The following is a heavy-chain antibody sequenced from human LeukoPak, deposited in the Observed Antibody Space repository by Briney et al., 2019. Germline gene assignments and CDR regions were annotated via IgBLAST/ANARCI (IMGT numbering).Heavy chain of an antibody. J-gene: IGHJ3*02. CDR1: GGSISSGGYY. Sequence: SETLSLTCTVSGGSISSGGYYWSWIRQHPGKGLEWIGYIYYSGSTNYNPSLKSRVTISVDTSKNQFSLKLSSVTAADTAVYYCARVPIAVADNAFDIWGQGTMVTVSS. D-gene: IGHD6-19*01. V-gene: IGHV4-61*08. CDR2: IYYSGST. CDR3: ARVPIAVADNAFDI.